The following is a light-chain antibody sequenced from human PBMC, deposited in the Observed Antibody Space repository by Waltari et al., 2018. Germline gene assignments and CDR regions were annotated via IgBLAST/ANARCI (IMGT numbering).Light chain of an antibody. CDR1: QSVSRY. J-gene: IGKJ1*01. V-gene: IGKV3-20*01. Sequence: EIVLTQSPGTLSLYPGERATLACRASQSVSRYLVWYQQKPGQAPRLLIYDASTRATGIPDRFSGSGSGTDFSLTISRLEPEDFAVYYCQKYGSLPATFGQGTKVEIK. CDR2: DAS. CDR3: QKYGSLPAT.